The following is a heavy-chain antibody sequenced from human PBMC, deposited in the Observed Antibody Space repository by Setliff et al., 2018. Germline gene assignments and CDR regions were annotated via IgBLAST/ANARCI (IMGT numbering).Heavy chain of an antibody. CDR2: ISKSSSYI. Sequence: GSLRLSCAASGFTFSRYSMTWVRQAPGKGLEWVSSISKSSSYIYYADSVKGRFAVSRDNAKNSLYLQMNSLRAEDTAVYYCARDFGSHFFDYWGQGTLVTVSS. D-gene: IGHD3-16*01. V-gene: IGHV3-21*01. CDR1: GFTFSRYS. CDR3: ARDFGSHFFDY. J-gene: IGHJ4*02.